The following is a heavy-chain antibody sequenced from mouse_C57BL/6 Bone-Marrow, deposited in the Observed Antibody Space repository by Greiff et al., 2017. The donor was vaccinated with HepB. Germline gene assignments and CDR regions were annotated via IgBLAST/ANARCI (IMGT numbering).Heavy chain of an antibody. CDR1: GYTFTSYG. J-gene: IGHJ3*01. CDR2: IYPRSGNT. CDR3: AYHYGSSYRFAN. D-gene: IGHD1-1*01. Sequence: VQLQQSGAELARPGASVKLSCKASGYTFTSYGISWVKQRTGQGLEWIGEIYPRSGNTYYNEKFKGKATLTADKSSSTAYMELRSLTSEDSAVYFCAYHYGSSYRFANWGQGTLVTVSA. V-gene: IGHV1-81*01.